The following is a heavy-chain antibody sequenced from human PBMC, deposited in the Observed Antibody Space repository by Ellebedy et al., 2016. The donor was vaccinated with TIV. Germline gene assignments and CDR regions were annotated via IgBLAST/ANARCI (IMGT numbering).Heavy chain of an antibody. V-gene: IGHV3-30-3*01. CDR1: GFTFSNYA. CDR3: ARDLTPYASGAGLSDS. CDR2: VSFDIDKK. Sequence: PGGSLRLSCGASGFTFSNYAMHWVRQSPRKGLEWVAIVSFDIDKKFYTDSVKGRFTISRDNSKNTLYLDMNNLGVEDTGVYYCARDLTPYASGAGLSDSWGQGARVTVSS. J-gene: IGHJ4*02. D-gene: IGHD2-2*01.